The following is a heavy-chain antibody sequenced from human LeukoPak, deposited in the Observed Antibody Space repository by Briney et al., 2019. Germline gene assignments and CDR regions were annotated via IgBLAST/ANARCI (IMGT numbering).Heavy chain of an antibody. CDR1: GFSLSTSGMC. J-gene: IGHJ4*02. CDR2: IDWDDDK. V-gene: IGHV2-70*11. Sequence: GSGPTLVNPTQTLTLTCTFSGFSLSTSGMCVSWIRQPPGKALEWLARIDWDDDKHYSTSLKTRLTISKDTSKNQVVLTMTNTDPVDTASYYCARMWDPINVTPGALRAYFDYWGQGILVTVSS. D-gene: IGHD1-26*01. CDR3: ARMWDPINVTPGALRAYFDY.